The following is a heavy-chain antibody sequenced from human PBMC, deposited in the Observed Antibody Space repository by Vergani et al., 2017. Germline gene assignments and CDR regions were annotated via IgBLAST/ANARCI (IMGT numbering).Heavy chain of an antibody. CDR1: GYTFTSYG. J-gene: IGHJ4*02. Sequence: QVQLVQSGAEVKKPGASVKVSCKASGYTFTSYGISWVRQAPGQGLEWMGGIIPIFGTANYAQKFQGRVTITADESTSTAYMELSSLRSEDTAVYYCARVSSGIAAAVFDYWGQGTLVTVSS. CDR3: ARVSSGIAAAVFDY. D-gene: IGHD6-13*01. V-gene: IGHV1-69*13. CDR2: IIPIFGTA.